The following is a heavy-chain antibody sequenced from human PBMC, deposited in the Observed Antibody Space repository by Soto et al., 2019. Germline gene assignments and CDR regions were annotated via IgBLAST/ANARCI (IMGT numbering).Heavy chain of an antibody. CDR1: GGSFSGYY. CDR3: ARAGYFPRQQLRGHSAPSKPTPPQSRGNGY. J-gene: IGHJ4*02. CDR2: INHSGST. Sequence: QVQLQQWGAGLLKPSETLSLTCAVYGGSFSGYYWSWIRQPPGKGLEWIGEINHSGSTNYNPSLKSRVTISVDTSKNQFSLKLSSVTAADTAVYYCARAGYFPRQQLRGHSAPSKPTPPQSRGNGYWGQGTLVTVSS. D-gene: IGHD6-13*01. V-gene: IGHV4-34*01.